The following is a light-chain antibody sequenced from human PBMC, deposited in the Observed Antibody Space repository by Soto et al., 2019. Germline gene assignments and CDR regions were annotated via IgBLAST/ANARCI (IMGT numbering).Light chain of an antibody. CDR2: WAS. J-gene: IGKJ1*01. V-gene: IGKV4-1*01. CDR3: QQYYSTPWT. Sequence: DIVMTQSPDSLAVSLGERATINCKSSQSGLYSSNNKNYLAWYQQKPGQPPKLLIYWASTRESGVPDRFSGSGSGTDFTLNIGSLQAEDVAAYYCQQYYSTPWTFGQRTKVEIK. CDR1: QSGLYSSNNKNY.